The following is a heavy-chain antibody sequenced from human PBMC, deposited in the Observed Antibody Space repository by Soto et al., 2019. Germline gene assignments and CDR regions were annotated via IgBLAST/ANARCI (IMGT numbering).Heavy chain of an antibody. V-gene: IGHV3-21*01. CDR2: ISSSSYYI. Sequence: PGGSLRLSCAASGFPFRSSSMNWVRQAPGKGLEWLSSISSSSYYIFYADSVKGRFTISRDNAKNSLYLQMHSLRAEDTAVYYCARDLGEVSAFWGQGTPVTV. CDR1: GFPFRSSS. J-gene: IGHJ4*02. CDR3: ARDLGEVSAF. D-gene: IGHD3-10*01.